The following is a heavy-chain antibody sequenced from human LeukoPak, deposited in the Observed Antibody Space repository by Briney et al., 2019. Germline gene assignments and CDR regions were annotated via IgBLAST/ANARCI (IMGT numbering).Heavy chain of an antibody. CDR3: AKDIVVVPADKDFDY. Sequence: GGSLRLSCAASGFTFSSYWMSWVRQAPGKGLEWVANIKQDGSEKYYVDSVKGRFTISRDNSKNTLYLQMNSLRAEDTAVYYCAKDIVVVPADKDFDYWGQGTLVTVSS. J-gene: IGHJ4*02. D-gene: IGHD2-2*01. V-gene: IGHV3-7*01. CDR1: GFTFSSYW. CDR2: IKQDGSEK.